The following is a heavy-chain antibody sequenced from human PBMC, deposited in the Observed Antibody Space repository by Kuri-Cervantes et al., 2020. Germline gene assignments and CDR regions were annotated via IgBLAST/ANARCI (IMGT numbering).Heavy chain of an antibody. CDR2: ISWDGGST. J-gene: IGHJ4*02. Sequence: GESLKISCAASGFTFDDYAMHWVRQAPGKGLEWVSLISWDGGSTYYADSVKGRFTISRDYSKNSLYLQMNSLRAEDTAVYYCARVVGPGFGEDPFDYWGQGTLVTVSS. CDR3: ARVVGPGFGEDPFDY. D-gene: IGHD3-10*01. V-gene: IGHV3-43D*04. CDR1: GFTFDDYA.